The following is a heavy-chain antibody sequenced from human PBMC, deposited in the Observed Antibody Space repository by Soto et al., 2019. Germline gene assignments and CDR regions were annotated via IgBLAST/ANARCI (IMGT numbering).Heavy chain of an antibody. Sequence: EVQLVESGGGLVQPGGSLRLSCAASGFTFSSYWMSWVRQAPGKGLEWVANIKQDGSEKYYVDSVKGRFTISRDNAKKSLYLQMNSLRAEDTAVYYFARYWNYYDSSGYFDYWGQGTLVTVSS. CDR1: GFTFSSYW. CDR3: ARYWNYYDSSGYFDY. V-gene: IGHV3-7*01. D-gene: IGHD3-22*01. CDR2: IKQDGSEK. J-gene: IGHJ4*02.